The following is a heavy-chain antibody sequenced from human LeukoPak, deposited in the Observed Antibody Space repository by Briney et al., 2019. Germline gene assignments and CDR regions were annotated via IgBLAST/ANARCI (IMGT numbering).Heavy chain of an antibody. D-gene: IGHD4-11*01. CDR3: ARAVLTTVELRFDY. CDR1: GGSISSGGYY. V-gene: IGHV4-31*03. J-gene: IGHJ4*02. CDR2: IYYSGST. Sequence: SETLSLTCTVSGGSISSGGYYWSWIRQHPGKGLEWIGYIYYSGSTDYNPSLKSRATISVDTSKNQFSLHLSSVTAADTAVYYCARAVLTTVELRFDYWGQGSLVTVS.